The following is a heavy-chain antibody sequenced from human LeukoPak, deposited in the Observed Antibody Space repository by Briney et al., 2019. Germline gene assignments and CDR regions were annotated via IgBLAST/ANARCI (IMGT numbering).Heavy chain of an antibody. D-gene: IGHD6-19*01. Sequence: GGSLRLSCAASGFGFRTYAMSWVRQAPGKELEWVSGIDSGGNTYYADSVRGRFTISRDNSNNTLYVQMNSLRAEDTAVYYCAKRRYSSGGNFDYWGQGTLVTVSS. CDR3: AKRRYSSGGNFDY. V-gene: IGHV3-23*01. CDR1: GFGFRTYA. CDR2: IDSGGNT. J-gene: IGHJ4*02.